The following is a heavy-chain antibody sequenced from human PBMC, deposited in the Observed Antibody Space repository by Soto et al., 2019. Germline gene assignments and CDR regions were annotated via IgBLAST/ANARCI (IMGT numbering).Heavy chain of an antibody. V-gene: IGHV4-31*03. J-gene: IGHJ5*02. D-gene: IGHD6-13*01. CDR1: GGSISSGGYY. CDR2: IYYSGST. CDR3: AREGIEAAGTLNWFDP. Sequence: PSETLSLTCTVSGGSISSGGYYWSWIRQHPGKGLEWIGYIYYSGSTYYNPSLKSRVTISVDTSKNQFSLKLSSVTAADTAVYYCAREGIEAAGTLNWFDPWGQGTLVTVS.